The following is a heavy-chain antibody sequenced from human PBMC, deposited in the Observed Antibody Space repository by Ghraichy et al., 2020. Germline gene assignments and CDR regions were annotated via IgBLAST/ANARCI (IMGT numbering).Heavy chain of an antibody. D-gene: IGHD3-16*01. CDR1: GFTFKDYY. V-gene: IGHV3-11*01. Sequence: LSLTCAASGFTFKDYYMSWIRQAPGKGLEWVSYISHDSETIYYADSVKGRFTVSRDNAQKSLYLQMNSLTADDTAVYYCARPSPYFDYWGQGSLVTVSS. CDR2: ISHDSETI. CDR3: ARPSPYFDY. J-gene: IGHJ4*02.